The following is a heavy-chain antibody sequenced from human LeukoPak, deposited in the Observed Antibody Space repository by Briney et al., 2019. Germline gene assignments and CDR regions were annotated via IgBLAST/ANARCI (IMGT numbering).Heavy chain of an antibody. J-gene: IGHJ5*02. CDR3: ARKGLRLGWFDL. Sequence: GASVKVSFKASGYTFTGYYMHWVRQAPGQGLEGMGWVNPNSGGTNYEQKCQGRVTMTRDTYISPAYMELSTLRSDDKVVYFCARKGLRLGWFDLWGQGTLVTVSS. V-gene: IGHV1-2*02. CDR2: VNPNSGGT. D-gene: IGHD6-19*01. CDR1: GYTFTGYY.